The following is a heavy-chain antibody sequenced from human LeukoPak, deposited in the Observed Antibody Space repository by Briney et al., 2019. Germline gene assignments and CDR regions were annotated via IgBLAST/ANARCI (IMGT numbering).Heavy chain of an antibody. D-gene: IGHD6-6*01. V-gene: IGHV1-18*01. Sequence: ASVKVSCKASRYDFINYGISWVRQAPGQGLEWMGWRSIYNGNTDYKLQGRVTMTTDTTTSTAYMELRSLRSDDTAVYYCARGGPFPSSSSSREYYLDYWGQGTLVTVSS. CDR3: ARGGPFPSSSSSREYYLDY. J-gene: IGHJ4*02. CDR1: RYDFINYG. CDR2: RSIYNGNT.